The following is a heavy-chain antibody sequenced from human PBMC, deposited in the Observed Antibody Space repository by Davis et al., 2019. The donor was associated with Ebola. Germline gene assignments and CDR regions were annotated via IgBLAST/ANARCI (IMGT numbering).Heavy chain of an antibody. CDR2: ISAYNGNT. CDR1: GYTFTSYG. V-gene: IGHV1-18*01. CDR3: ARVVKQQLVHGGYYGMDV. D-gene: IGHD6-13*01. Sequence: ASVKVSCKASGYTFTSYGISWVRQAPGQGLEWMGWISAYNGNTNYAQKLQGRVTMTTDTSTSTAYMELRSLRSDDTAVYYCARVVKQQLVHGGYYGMDVWGQGTTVTVSS. J-gene: IGHJ6*02.